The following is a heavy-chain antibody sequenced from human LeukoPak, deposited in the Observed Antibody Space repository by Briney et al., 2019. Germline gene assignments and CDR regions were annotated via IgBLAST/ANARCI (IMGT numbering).Heavy chain of an antibody. V-gene: IGHV4-59*01. Sequence: SETLSLTCTVSGGSISSYYWSWIRQPPGKGLEWIGYIYYSGSTNYNPSLKSRVTISVDTSKNQFSLKLSSVTAADTAVYYCARGDSRSFTSFDYWGQGTLVTVSS. J-gene: IGHJ4*02. CDR2: IYYSGST. CDR1: GGSISSYY. CDR3: ARGDSRSFTSFDY. D-gene: IGHD1-26*01.